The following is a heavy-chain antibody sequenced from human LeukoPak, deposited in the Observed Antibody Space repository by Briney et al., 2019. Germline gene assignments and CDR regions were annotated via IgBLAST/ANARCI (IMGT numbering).Heavy chain of an antibody. J-gene: IGHJ2*01. CDR2: IIPILGIA. CDR3: ARGRSYDSSGYYYQGSYWYFDL. V-gene: IGHV1-69*04. Sequence: VASVKVSCKASGGTFSSYAISWVRQAPGQGLEWMGRIIPILGIANYAQKFQGRVTITADKSTSTAYMELSSLRSEDTAVYYCARGRSYDSSGYYYQGSYWYFDLCGRGTLVTVSS. D-gene: IGHD3-22*01. CDR1: GGTFSSYA.